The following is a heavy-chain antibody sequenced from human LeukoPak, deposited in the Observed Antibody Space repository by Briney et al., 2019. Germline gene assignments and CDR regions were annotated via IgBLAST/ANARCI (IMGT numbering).Heavy chain of an antibody. CDR2: ISAYNGNT. D-gene: IGHD3-16*01. CDR3: ARLGVKIVAGVSLKRSGGHWFDP. CDR1: GYTFTSYG. Sequence: ASVKVSCKASGYTFTSYGISWVRQAPGQGLEWMGWISAYNGNTNYAQKLQGRVTMTTDTSTSTAYMELRSLRSDDTAVYYCARLGVKIVAGVSLKRSGGHWFDPWGQGTLVTVSS. V-gene: IGHV1-18*01. J-gene: IGHJ5*02.